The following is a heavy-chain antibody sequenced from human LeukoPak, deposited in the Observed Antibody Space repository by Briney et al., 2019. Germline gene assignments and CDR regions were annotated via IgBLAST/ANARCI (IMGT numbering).Heavy chain of an antibody. CDR1: GFTFSSYW. D-gene: IGHD3-22*01. Sequence: GGSLRLSCATSGFTFSSYWMHWVRQAPGKGLEWVAFIRYDGSNKYYADSVKGRFTISRDNSKNTLYLQMNSLRAEDTAVYYCAKDSGHYDSSGYYNWGQGTLVTVSS. J-gene: IGHJ4*02. V-gene: IGHV3-30*02. CDR3: AKDSGHYDSSGYYN. CDR2: IRYDGSNK.